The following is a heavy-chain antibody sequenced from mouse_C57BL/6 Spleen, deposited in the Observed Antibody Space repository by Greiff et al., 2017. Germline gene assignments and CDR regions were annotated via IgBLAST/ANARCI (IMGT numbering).Heavy chain of an antibody. V-gene: IGHV1-54*01. CDR2: INPGSGGT. CDR3: ARDDYWAMDY. CDR1: GYAFTNYS. Sequence: VQLQQSGAELVRPGTSVKVSCKASGYAFTNYSIEWVKQRPGQGLEWIGVINPGSGGTNYNEKFKGKATLTADKSSSTVYMQLSSLTSEDSAVYFCARDDYWAMDYWGQGTSVTVSS. J-gene: IGHJ4*01.